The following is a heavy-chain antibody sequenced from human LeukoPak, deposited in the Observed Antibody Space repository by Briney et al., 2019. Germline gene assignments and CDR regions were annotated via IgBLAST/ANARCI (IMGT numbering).Heavy chain of an antibody. Sequence: PGGSLRLSCAASGFTFSSYAMSWVRQAPGKGLEWVSAISGSGGSTYYADSVKGRFTISRDNSKNTLYLQMNSLRAEDTAVYFCARVRPVAGTPFDSWGQGTLVTVSS. J-gene: IGHJ4*02. CDR1: GFTFSSYA. D-gene: IGHD6-19*01. CDR3: ARVRPVAGTPFDS. CDR2: ISGSGGST. V-gene: IGHV3-23*01.